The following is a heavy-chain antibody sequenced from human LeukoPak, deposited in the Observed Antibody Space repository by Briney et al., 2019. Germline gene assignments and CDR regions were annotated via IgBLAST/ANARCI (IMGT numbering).Heavy chain of an antibody. D-gene: IGHD1-26*01. CDR3: ARDGVGATTFFGYFDY. CDR2: LRFDGSNI. J-gene: IGHJ4*02. Sequence: GTSLRLSCAASGFTFNVYGMHWVRQAPGKGLEWVAVLRFDGSNIYYADSVKGRFTISRDNSKNTLYLRMNSLRAEDTAVYYCARDGVGATTFFGYFDYWGQGNLVTVSS. V-gene: IGHV3-33*01. CDR1: GFTFNVYG.